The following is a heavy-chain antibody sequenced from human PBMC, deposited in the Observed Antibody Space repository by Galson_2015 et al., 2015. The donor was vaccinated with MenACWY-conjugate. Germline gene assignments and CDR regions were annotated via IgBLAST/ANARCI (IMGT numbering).Heavy chain of an antibody. CDR3: TRGNGGYGRFDP. CDR1: GFTFDSYR. D-gene: IGHD5-12*01. CDR2: INRDGGGT. V-gene: IGHV3-7*01. Sequence: SLRLSCAASGFTFDSYRMSWVRQAPGKGLEWVTNINRDGGGTYYASSVKGRFTISKDNAENTLYLQMNSLGAEDTAVYYCTRGNGGYGRFDPWGQGTLVTVSS. J-gene: IGHJ5*02.